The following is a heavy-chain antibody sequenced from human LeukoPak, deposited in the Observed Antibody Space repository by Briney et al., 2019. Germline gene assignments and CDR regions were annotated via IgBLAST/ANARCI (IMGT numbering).Heavy chain of an antibody. CDR1: GYTFTSYG. Sequence: ASVKVSCKASGYTFTSYGISWVRQAPGQGLEWMGWISAYNGNTNYAQKLQGRVTMTTDTSTSTAYMELRSLRSDDTAVYSCGRNEFHKRLYYCGSGENYFDYWGQGTLVTVSS. D-gene: IGHD3-10*01. CDR2: ISAYNGNT. V-gene: IGHV1-18*01. J-gene: IGHJ4*02. CDR3: GRNEFHKRLYYCGSGENYFDY.